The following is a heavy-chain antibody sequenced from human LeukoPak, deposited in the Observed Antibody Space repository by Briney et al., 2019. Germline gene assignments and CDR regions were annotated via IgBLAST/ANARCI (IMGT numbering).Heavy chain of an antibody. J-gene: IGHJ4*02. CDR2: FDPEDGET. V-gene: IGHV1-24*01. Sequence: ASVKVSCKVSGYTLTELPMHWVRQAPGKGLEWMGGFDPEDGETIYAQKSQGRVTMTEDTSTDTAYMELSSLRSEDTAVYYCATAKPGDIVVVPAAMPFDYWGQGTLVTVSS. CDR1: GYTLTELP. CDR3: ATAKPGDIVVVPAAMPFDY. D-gene: IGHD2-2*01.